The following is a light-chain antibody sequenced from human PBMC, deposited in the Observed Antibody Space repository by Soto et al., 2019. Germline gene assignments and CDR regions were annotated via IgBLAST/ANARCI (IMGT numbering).Light chain of an antibody. CDR2: EVN. J-gene: IGLJ3*02. Sequence: QSALTQPASVSGSPGQSITISCTGTSSDVGSHNLVSWYQQHPGKAPKFMIYEVNKRPSGVSNRFSGSKSGNTASLTISGLQGEDEADDYCCSHVGSSTGNWVFGGGTKLTVL. CDR1: SSDVGSHNL. CDR3: CSHVGSSTGNWV. V-gene: IGLV2-23*02.